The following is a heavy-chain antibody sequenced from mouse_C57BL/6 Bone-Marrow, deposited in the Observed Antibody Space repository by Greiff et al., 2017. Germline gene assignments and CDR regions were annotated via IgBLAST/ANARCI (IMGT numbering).Heavy chain of an antibody. CDR2: SRNKANDYTT. D-gene: IGHD2-1*01. CDR3: ARDADYGNSRDWYFDV. V-gene: IGHV7-1*01. CDR1: GFTFSDFY. J-gene: IGHJ1*03. Sequence: EVMLVESGGGLVQSGRSLRLSCATSGFTFSDFYMEWVRQAPGKGLEWIAASRNKANDYTTEYSASVKGRFIVSRDTSQSILYLQMNALRAEDTAIYYCARDADYGNSRDWYFDVWGTGTTVTVSS.